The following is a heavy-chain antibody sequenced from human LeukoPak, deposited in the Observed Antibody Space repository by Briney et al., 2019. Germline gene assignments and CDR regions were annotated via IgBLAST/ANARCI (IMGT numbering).Heavy chain of an antibody. CDR2: IWYDGSNK. CDR3: ARGLTGDQDY. Sequence: GGPLRLSCAASGFTFSSYGMPWVRQAPGKGLEWVAVIWYDGSNKYYADSVKGRFTISRDDSKNTLYLQVNSLRAEDTAVYYCARGLTGDQDYWGQGTLVTVSS. V-gene: IGHV3-33*01. CDR1: GFTFSSYG. D-gene: IGHD7-27*01. J-gene: IGHJ4*02.